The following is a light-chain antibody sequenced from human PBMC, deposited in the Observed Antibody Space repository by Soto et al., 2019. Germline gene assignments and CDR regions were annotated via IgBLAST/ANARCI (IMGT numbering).Light chain of an antibody. Sequence: DIRMTQSPSSLSASVGDTVTITCRASQSISSHLNWYQQKPGKAPNLLMYTASNLQSGVPSRFSGSGSGTDFTLTISSLQPKDFATYYCQQSYSTPISFGQGTRLEI. CDR1: QSISSH. CDR3: QQSYSTPIS. CDR2: TAS. V-gene: IGKV1-39*01. J-gene: IGKJ5*01.